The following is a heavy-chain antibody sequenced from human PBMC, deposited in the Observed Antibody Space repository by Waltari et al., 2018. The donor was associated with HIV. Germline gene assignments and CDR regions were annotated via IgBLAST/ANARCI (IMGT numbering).Heavy chain of an antibody. CDR3: AKEGWDLLEFGYYFDS. CDR1: AFTFDNSG. J-gene: IGHJ4*01. Sequence: QVQLVESGGGVVQPGGSLRLSCVASAFTFDNSGIQWVRQAPGKGLDWVASISYDGRHIYYADSVNGRFTISRDNSKNTVYLQMTSLRPEDTTVYSCAKEGWDLLEFGYYFDSWGQGTLVTVSS. V-gene: IGHV3-30*18. D-gene: IGHD1-26*01. CDR2: ISYDGRHI.